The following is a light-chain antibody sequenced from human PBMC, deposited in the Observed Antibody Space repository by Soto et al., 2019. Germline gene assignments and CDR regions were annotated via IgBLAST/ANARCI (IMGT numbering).Light chain of an antibody. CDR3: AAWDDSLNGYYV. Sequence: QSVLTQPPSASGTPGQRVTISCSGSSSNIGSNTVNWYQQLPGTAPKRLIYSNSQRPSGVPDRFSGSKSGTSASLAISGLQSEDEADYYCAAWDDSLNGYYVFGTGTKVTVL. CDR1: SSNIGSNT. CDR2: SNS. V-gene: IGLV1-44*01. J-gene: IGLJ1*01.